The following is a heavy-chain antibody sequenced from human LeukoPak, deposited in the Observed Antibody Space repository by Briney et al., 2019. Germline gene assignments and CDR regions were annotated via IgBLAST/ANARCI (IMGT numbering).Heavy chain of an antibody. D-gene: IGHD3-9*01. V-gene: IGHV1-2*02. CDR1: GYTFTAYY. CDR3: ARADILTGYYNY. CDR2: INPNGGGT. J-gene: IGHJ4*02. Sequence: ASVKVSCKASGYTFTAYYMHWVRQAPGQGLEWVGCINPNGGGTNYAQNFQGRVTMTRDTSISTAYIELTRLRSDDTAVYYCARADILTGYYNYWGQGTLVTVSS.